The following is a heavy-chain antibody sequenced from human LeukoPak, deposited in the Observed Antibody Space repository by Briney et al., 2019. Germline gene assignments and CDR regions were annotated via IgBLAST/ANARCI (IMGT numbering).Heavy chain of an antibody. D-gene: IGHD3-3*01. CDR2: ISYDGSNK. CDR3: ASGRGFLEWLPLDY. CDR1: GFTFSSYA. V-gene: IGHV3-30-3*01. Sequence: GGSLRLSCAASGFTFSSYAMHWVRQAPGKGLEWVAVISYDGSNKYYVDSVKGRFTISRDNSKNTLYLQMNSLRAEDTAVYYCASGRGFLEWLPLDYWGQGTLVTVSS. J-gene: IGHJ4*02.